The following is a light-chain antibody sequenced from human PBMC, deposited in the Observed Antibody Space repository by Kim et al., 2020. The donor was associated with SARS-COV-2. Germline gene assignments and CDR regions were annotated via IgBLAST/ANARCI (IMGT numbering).Light chain of an antibody. CDR1: QSISGTH. CDR3: HQYGTAPCT. V-gene: IGKV3-20*01. J-gene: IGKJ1*01. CDR2: GVS. Sequence: SQWERATLSGRASQSISGTHLAWYTQKRGQSPRLLISGVSSRAAGIPDRFSGSGSGTDFTLTISRLETEDFAVYYFHQYGTAPCTFGQGTKVDIK.